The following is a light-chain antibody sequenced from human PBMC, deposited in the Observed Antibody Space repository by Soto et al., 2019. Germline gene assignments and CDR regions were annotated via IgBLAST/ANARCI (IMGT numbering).Light chain of an antibody. CDR3: SSHTISTTLV. CDR1: SRDVGGYNY. Sequence: QSVLTQPASVSGSPGQSITISCTGTSRDVGGYNYVSWFQQHPGKAPKLMIYDVSTRPSGVSNRFSGYKSGNTASLTISGLQAEDEADYYCSSHTISTTLVFGGGTKVTVL. CDR2: DVS. J-gene: IGLJ2*01. V-gene: IGLV2-14*01.